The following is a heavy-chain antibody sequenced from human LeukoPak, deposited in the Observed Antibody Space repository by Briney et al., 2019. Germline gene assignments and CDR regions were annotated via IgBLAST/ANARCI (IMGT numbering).Heavy chain of an antibody. V-gene: IGHV3-43*02. CDR2: ISGDGVSS. CDR1: GFMFDDYA. Sequence: TGGSLGISCAASGFMFDDYAMHWVRQVPGRGLEWVSLISGDGVSSFYADSVKGRFTISRDNNNSSLSLQMRRLTTEDTAFYYCVREQFSHTSNYFDNWGQGILVTVSS. D-gene: IGHD5-24*01. CDR3: VREQFSHTSNYFDN. J-gene: IGHJ4*02.